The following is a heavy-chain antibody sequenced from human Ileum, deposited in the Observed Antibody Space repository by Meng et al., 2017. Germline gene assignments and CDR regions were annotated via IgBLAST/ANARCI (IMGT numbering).Heavy chain of an antibody. CDR2: IFYSGST. V-gene: IGHV4-31*03. D-gene: IGHD3/OR15-3a*01. Sequence: QVQPQESGPGLGTPSQTLSLTCTVSGGSISSGGYYWGWIRQHPGKGLEWIGYIFYSGSTYYNSSLKSRINISVDTSKNQFSLKVSSVTAADTAVYYCARVRRGLGLRFDPWGQGTLVTVSS. CDR1: GGSISSGGYY. CDR3: ARVRRGLGLRFDP. J-gene: IGHJ5*02.